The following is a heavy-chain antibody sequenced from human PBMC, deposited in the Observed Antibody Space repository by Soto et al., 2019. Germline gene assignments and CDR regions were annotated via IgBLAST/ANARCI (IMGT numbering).Heavy chain of an antibody. J-gene: IGHJ6*03. CDR3: ARDWYYGSGSYVDV. V-gene: IGHV1-18*01. CDR2: ISAYNGNT. D-gene: IGHD3-10*01. CDR1: GYTFTSYG. Sequence: GASVKVSCKASGYTFTSYGISWVRQAPGQGIEWMGWISAYNGNTIYAQKLQGRVTMTTDTSTSTAYMELRSLRSDDTAVYYCARDWYYGSGSYVDVWGKGTTVTVSS.